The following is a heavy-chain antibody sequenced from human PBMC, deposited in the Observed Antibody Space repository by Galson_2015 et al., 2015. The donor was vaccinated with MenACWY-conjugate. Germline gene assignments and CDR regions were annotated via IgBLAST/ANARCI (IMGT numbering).Heavy chain of an antibody. J-gene: IGHJ6*02. V-gene: IGHV5-51*01. CDR2: IDPVNSNI. Sequence: QSGAEVKKPGESLTISCTGSGYSFTNYWIAWVRQMPGKGLQWMGLIDPVNSNIRYSPSFQGQVTISADESISTAYLQWSSLKASDTAMYYCARHPPGGRGMDVWGRGTTVTVSS. CDR1: GYSFTNYW. D-gene: IGHD1-26*01. CDR3: ARHPPGGRGMDV.